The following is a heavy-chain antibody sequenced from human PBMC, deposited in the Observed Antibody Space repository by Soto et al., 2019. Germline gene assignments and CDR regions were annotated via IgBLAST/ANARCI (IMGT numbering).Heavy chain of an antibody. CDR2: INGDASSI. J-gene: IGHJ4*02. Sequence: EVRLVESGGDLVQPGGSLRLSCAASGFPFSSYWMHWVRQAPGKGLVWVSRINGDASSITYADSVKGRFTISRDNANNTLYLQMNSLRAEDAAVYYCTRRGCSTTGCYFNWGRGTLVTVSS. CDR1: GFPFSSYW. D-gene: IGHD2-2*01. CDR3: TRRGCSTTGCYFN. V-gene: IGHV3-74*03.